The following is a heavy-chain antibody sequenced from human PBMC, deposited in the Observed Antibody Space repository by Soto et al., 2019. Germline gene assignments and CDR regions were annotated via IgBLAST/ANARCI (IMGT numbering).Heavy chain of an antibody. D-gene: IGHD6-25*01. J-gene: IGHJ4*02. V-gene: IGHV1-3*01. CDR2: INGGNGNT. CDR1: GYSFTNYA. Sequence: QVQLVQSGAEVKRPGASGKVSCKASGYSFTNYAFHWVRQAPGQGLEWMGWINGGNGNTKYSQNFQDRVTITRDTSESTAYVELSSLRSEDTAVYYCATIAAAGAPDCWGQGTLVTVSS. CDR3: ATIAAAGAPDC.